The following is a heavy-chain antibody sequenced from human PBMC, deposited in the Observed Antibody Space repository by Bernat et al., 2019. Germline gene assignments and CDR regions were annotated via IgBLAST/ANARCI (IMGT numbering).Heavy chain of an antibody. D-gene: IGHD6-6*01. CDR1: GFIFSNAW. V-gene: IGHV3-15*07. Sequence: EVQLVESGGDLVKPGGSLRLSCAASGFIFSNAWMNWVRQAPGKGLEWVGRIKSKTDGGTTDYVAPVKGRFTISRDDSKDTLYLQMNSLKIEDTAVYYCVVRTTTLHYYYTGMDVWGQGTTVIVSS. CDR3: VVRTTTLHYYYTGMDV. CDR2: IKSKTDGGTT. J-gene: IGHJ6*02.